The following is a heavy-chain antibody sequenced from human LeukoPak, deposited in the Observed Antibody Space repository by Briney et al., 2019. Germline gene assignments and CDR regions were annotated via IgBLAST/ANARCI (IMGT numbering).Heavy chain of an antibody. CDR1: GFSLRTSGVG. Sequence: SGPTLVNPTQTLTLTSTFSGFSLRTSGVGVGWILQPPGKALVWLALIYWDDDKRYSPSLKSRLTITKDTSKNQVVLTMTNMDPVDTATYYCAHSRETVARTSVTEYFQHWGQGTLVTVSS. D-gene: IGHD6-19*01. CDR3: AHSRETVARTSVTEYFQH. V-gene: IGHV2-5*02. J-gene: IGHJ1*01. CDR2: IYWDDDK.